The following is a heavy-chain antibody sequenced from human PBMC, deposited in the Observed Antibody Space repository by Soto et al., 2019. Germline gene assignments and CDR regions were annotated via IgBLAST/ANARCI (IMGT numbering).Heavy chain of an antibody. D-gene: IGHD6-19*01. CDR3: AKVAVAGGIPEY. Sequence: QVQLVESGGGVVQPGRSLRLSCAASGFTFSSYGMHWVRQAPGKGLEWVAVISYDGSNKYYADSVKGRFTISRDNSKNTLYVQMNSLRAEDTAVYYCAKVAVAGGIPEYWGQGTLVTVSS. V-gene: IGHV3-30*18. CDR2: ISYDGSNK. CDR1: GFTFSSYG. J-gene: IGHJ4*02.